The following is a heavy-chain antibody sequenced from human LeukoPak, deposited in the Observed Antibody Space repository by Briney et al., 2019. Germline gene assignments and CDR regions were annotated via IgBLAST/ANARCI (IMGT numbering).Heavy chain of an antibody. CDR2: INSDGSST. D-gene: IGHD1-1*01. CDR1: GFTFSSYY. V-gene: IGHV3-74*01. J-gene: IGHJ3*02. CDR3: ARDDRVDNSPGTFDI. Sequence: PGGSLRLSCAASGFTFSSYYMHWVRQAPGKGPVWVSRINSDGSSTNYADSVKGRFTISRDNAKNTLYLQMNSLRAEDTAVFYCARDDRVDNSPGTFDIWGQGTMVIVSS.